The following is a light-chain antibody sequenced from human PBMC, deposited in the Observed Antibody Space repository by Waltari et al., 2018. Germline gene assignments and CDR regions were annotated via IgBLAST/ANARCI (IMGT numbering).Light chain of an antibody. CDR1: QSIATY. CDR3: QQSFVSPWT. V-gene: IGKV1-39*01. CDR2: AAS. J-gene: IGKJ1*01. Sequence: DIQLTQSPSSLYASIGDRVTITCRASQSIATYLNWYQEKPGKAPKLLIFAASSLYSGVPSRFSGSGSGTDFTLSISSLQPEDFATYYCQQSFVSPWTFGQGTKVEIK.